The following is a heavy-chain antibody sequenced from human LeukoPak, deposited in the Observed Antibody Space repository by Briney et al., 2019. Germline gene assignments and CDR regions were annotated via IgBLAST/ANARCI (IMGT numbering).Heavy chain of an antibody. CDR3: VRDWDHFDFDS. D-gene: IGHD1-26*01. V-gene: IGHV3-74*01. CDR2: INPAGNYG. CDR1: GFTFSSYW. Sequence: GGSLRLSCAASGFTFSSYWMHWVRQAPGKGLVWVSRINPAGNYGNYADSVKGRFTISRDNAKNTVYLQMNSLRAEDTALFYCVRDWDHFDFDSWGQGTLVTVSS. J-gene: IGHJ5*01.